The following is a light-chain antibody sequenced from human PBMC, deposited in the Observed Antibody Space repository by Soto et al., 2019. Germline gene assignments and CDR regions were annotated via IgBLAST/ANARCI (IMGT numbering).Light chain of an antibody. V-gene: IGLV2-23*02. CDR3: CSYAGSSTYV. J-gene: IGLJ1*01. CDR1: SSDVGTYNL. Sequence: QSVLTQPASVSGSPGQSITISCTGTSSDVGTYNLVSWYQQHPGKAPQLMLFEVSKRPSGFSSRFSGSKSGNTASLTISGLQAEDEADYYCCSYAGSSTYVFGTGTKVTVL. CDR2: EVS.